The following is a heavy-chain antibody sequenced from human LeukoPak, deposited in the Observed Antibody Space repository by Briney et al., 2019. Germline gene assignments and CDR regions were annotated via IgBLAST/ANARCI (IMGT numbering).Heavy chain of an antibody. CDR2: IWYDGTNK. J-gene: IGHJ4*02. V-gene: IGHV3-33*01. CDR3: ARAAYDNSGYLTL. CDR1: GFTFSSYG. Sequence: GGSLRLSCVASGFTFSSYGMHWVRQDPGKGLEWVAVIWYDGTNKYYADSVKGRFTISRDSPKNTLYLQMNSLRAEDTAAYYCARAAYDNSGYLTLWGQGTLVTVSS. D-gene: IGHD3-22*01.